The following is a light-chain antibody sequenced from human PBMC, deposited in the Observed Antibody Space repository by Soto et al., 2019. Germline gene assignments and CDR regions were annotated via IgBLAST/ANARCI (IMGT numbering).Light chain of an antibody. Sequence: QSALTQPASVSGSPGQSITISCTGTSTDVGTYKFVSWYQQHPGKAPKLMIYEGSKRPSGVSNRFSGSKSGNTASLTISGLQAEDEADYYCCSYAGSSTSWVFGGGTKVTVL. CDR3: CSYAGSSTSWV. CDR1: STDVGTYKF. J-gene: IGLJ3*02. CDR2: EGS. V-gene: IGLV2-23*01.